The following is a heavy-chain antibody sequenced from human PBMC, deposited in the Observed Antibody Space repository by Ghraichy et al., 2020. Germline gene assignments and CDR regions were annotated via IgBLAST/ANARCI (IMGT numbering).Heavy chain of an antibody. CDR2: ITSSSRTT. CDR3: ARGSRVVRFYYYDGMDV. J-gene: IGHJ6*02. V-gene: IGHV3-48*02. Sequence: GGSLRLSCVGSGFTFSSYSMNWVRQSPGKGLEWVSYITSSSRTTSYADSVKGRFTISRDNAQNSLYLQMNSVRDEDTAVYYCARGSRVVRFYYYDGMDVWGQGTTVTVSS. D-gene: IGHD4-23*01. CDR1: GFTFSSYS.